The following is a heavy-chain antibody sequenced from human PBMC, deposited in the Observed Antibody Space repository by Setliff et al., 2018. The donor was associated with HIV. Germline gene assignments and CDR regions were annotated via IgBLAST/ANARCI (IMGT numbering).Heavy chain of an antibody. D-gene: IGHD6-25*01. V-gene: IGHV3-66*02. CDR2: IYGSGDT. J-gene: IGHJ4*02. CDR1: GFTLRNTY. Sequence: GGSLRLSCAASGFTLRNTYMAWVRQAPGKGLEWVSTIYGSGDTYHADSVKGRFTLSRDTSQNTMYLQMNSLRREDTAVYYCARVLPYNSALDNWGQGTLVTVSS. CDR3: ARVLPYNSALDN.